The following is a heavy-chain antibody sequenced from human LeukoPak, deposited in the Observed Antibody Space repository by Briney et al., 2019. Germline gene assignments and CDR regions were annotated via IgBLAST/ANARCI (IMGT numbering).Heavy chain of an antibody. V-gene: IGHV3-23*01. D-gene: IGHD3-22*01. CDR2: IGDNDGRT. CDR1: GFTFTSYA. Sequence: GGSLRLSCAASGFTFTSYAMNWVRQAPGKGLEWVSVIGDNDGRTYYADSVKGRFTISRDNSKNTLYLQMNSLRAEDTAVYYCAREVYDSSGFIDFWGQGTLVTVSS. J-gene: IGHJ4*02. CDR3: AREVYDSSGFIDF.